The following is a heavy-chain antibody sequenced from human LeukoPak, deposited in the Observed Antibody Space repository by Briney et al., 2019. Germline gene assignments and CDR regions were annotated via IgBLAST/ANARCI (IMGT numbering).Heavy chain of an antibody. CDR1: GGTFSSYA. CDR3: ASGSFDWSGYSAVDY. Sequence: SVKVSCKASGGTFSSYAISWVRQAPGQGLEWMGGIIPIFGTANYAQKFQGRVTITADESTSTAYMELSSLRSEGTAVYYCASGSFDWSGYSAVDYWGQGTLVTVSS. V-gene: IGHV1-69*01. J-gene: IGHJ4*02. CDR2: IIPIFGTA. D-gene: IGHD3-3*01.